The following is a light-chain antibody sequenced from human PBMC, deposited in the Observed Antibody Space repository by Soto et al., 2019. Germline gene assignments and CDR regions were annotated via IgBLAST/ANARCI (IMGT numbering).Light chain of an antibody. J-gene: IGKJ2*01. CDR3: PHYNFYSQP. CDR2: DAS. Sequence: IEVTQKQNSLSASVGYRVTITCRASQSISSYLNWYQQKPGKAPKLLIYDASGLESGVPSRFSGSGSGTEFTLTISCLQPDDFTPYYCPHYNFYSQPFG. CDR1: QSISSY. V-gene: IGKV1-5*01.